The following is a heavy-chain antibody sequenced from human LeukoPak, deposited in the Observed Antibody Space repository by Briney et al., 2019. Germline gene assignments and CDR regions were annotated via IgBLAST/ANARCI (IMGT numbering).Heavy chain of an antibody. Sequence: SETLSLTCTVSGGSISSGSYYWSWIRQPAGKGLEWIGRIYTSGSTNYNPSLKSRVTISVDTSKNQFSLKLSSVTAADTAVYYCARVGESGSSSWIGLGAFDIWGQGTMVTVSS. V-gene: IGHV4-61*02. CDR2: IYTSGST. CDR1: GGSISSGSYY. D-gene: IGHD6-13*01. CDR3: ARVGESGSSSWIGLGAFDI. J-gene: IGHJ3*02.